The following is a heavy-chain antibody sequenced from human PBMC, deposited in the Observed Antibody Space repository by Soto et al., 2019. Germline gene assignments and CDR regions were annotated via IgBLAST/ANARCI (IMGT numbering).Heavy chain of an antibody. D-gene: IGHD2-15*01. J-gene: IGHJ1*01. CDR1: GDSISSDDYY. V-gene: IGHV4-30-4*01. Sequence: PSETLSLTCSVSGDSISSDDYYWSWIRRPPGRGLEWVGYIYYSGTTYYNPSLKSRVTISIDTSSNQFSLKLRSVTPADTAVYYCARVVSDCSGGGCCHADEFFREWGQGIQVTVSS. CDR2: IYYSGTT. CDR3: ARVVSDCSGGGCCHADEFFRE.